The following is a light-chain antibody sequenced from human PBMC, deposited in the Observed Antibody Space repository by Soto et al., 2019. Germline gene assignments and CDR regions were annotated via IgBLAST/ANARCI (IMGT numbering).Light chain of an antibody. V-gene: IGKV3-20*01. CDR1: QSVSSSY. CDR2: AAS. J-gene: IGKJ2*01. Sequence: EIVLTQSPGTLSLSPGERATLSCRASQSVSSSYLAWSQQKPGQAPRLLIYAASSRATVIPDRFSRSGSGTDFTLPISRLEPEDFAVYYCQRYGSSRRYTFGQGTKLEIK. CDR3: QRYGSSRRYT.